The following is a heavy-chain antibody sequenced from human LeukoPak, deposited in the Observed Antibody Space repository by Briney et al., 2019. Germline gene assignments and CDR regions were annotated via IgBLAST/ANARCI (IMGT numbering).Heavy chain of an antibody. CDR1: GYRFTNYW. V-gene: IGHV5-51*01. Sequence: GGSLQISCKGSGYRFTNYWIGWGRQMPGKGLEGMGIIYPGDSDTRYSPSFQGQVTISADKSISTAYLQWSSLKASDTAMYYCARLTGSYWDYFDYWGQGTLVTVSS. D-gene: IGHD1-26*01. CDR2: IYPGDSDT. J-gene: IGHJ4*02. CDR3: ARLTGSYWDYFDY.